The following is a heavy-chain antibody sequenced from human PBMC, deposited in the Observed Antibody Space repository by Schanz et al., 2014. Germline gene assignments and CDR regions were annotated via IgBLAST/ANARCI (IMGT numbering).Heavy chain of an antibody. CDR2: IVPIAGIT. D-gene: IGHD3-22*01. V-gene: IGHV1-69*09. CDR3: AREVGLYDRGWFDP. Sequence: QVHLVQSGAEVHKPGSSVKVSCKASGGTFSSDTFSWVRQAPGQGLEWMGRIVPIAGITNYAQRFQGRVTITADKSSDTAYMELSSLRSEDTAVYYCAREVGLYDRGWFDPWGHGTLVTVSS. J-gene: IGHJ5*02. CDR1: GGTFSSDT.